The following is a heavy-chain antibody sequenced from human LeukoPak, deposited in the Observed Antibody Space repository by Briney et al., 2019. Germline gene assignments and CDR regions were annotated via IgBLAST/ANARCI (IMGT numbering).Heavy chain of an antibody. CDR1: GYTFTNFG. CDR2: ISAYNGNT. J-gene: IGHJ3*02. D-gene: IGHD6-19*01. V-gene: IGHV1-18*01. Sequence: GASVKASCKASGYTFTNFGISWVRQAPGQGLEWMGWISAYNGNTNYAQKVQDRVTMTTDTSTSTAYMELRSLRSDDTAVYYCARAGGWAREDYKADAFDIWGQGTMVTVSS. CDR3: ARAGGWAREDYKADAFDI.